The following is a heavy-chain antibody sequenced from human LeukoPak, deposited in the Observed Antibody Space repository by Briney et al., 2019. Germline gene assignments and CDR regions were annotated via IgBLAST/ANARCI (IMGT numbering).Heavy chain of an antibody. Sequence: SGGSLSLSCAAAGFTFSNACMSWVRQASGKGLEWVCRIKSKTDGGTTDYAAPVKGRFTISRDDSKNTLYLQMNSLKTEDTAVYYCTTDTLHYYYDSSGYSCFDYWGQGTLVTVSS. D-gene: IGHD3-22*01. CDR1: GFTFSNAC. CDR2: IKSKTDGGTT. V-gene: IGHV3-15*01. CDR3: TTDTLHYYYDSSGYSCFDY. J-gene: IGHJ4*02.